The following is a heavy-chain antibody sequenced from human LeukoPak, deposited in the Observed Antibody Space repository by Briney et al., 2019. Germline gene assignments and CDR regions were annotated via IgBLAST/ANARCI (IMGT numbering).Heavy chain of an antibody. CDR1: GGTFSSYA. V-gene: IGHV1-69*13. J-gene: IGHJ4*02. CDR2: IIPIFGTA. CDR3: ARATRGYYYGSGTSS. D-gene: IGHD3-10*01. Sequence: SVKVSCKASGGTFSSYAISWVRQAPGQGLEWMGGIIPIFGTANYAQKFQGRVTITADESTSTAYMELSSLRSEDTAVYYCARATRGYYYGSGTSSWGQGTLVTVSS.